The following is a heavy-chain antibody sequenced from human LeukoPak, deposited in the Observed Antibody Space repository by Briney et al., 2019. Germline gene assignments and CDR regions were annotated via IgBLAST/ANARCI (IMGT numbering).Heavy chain of an antibody. J-gene: IGHJ5*02. Sequence: PSETLSLTCTVSGGSISSGDYYWSWIRQPPGKGLEWIGYIYHSGSTYYNPSLKSRVTISVDRSKNQFSLKLSSVTAADTAVYYCARGIAVAGGWFDPWGQGTLVTVSS. V-gene: IGHV4-30-2*01. CDR2: IYHSGST. CDR3: ARGIAVAGGWFDP. CDR1: GGSISSGDYY. D-gene: IGHD6-19*01.